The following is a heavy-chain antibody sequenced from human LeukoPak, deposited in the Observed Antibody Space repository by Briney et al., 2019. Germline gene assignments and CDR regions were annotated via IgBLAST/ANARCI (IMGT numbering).Heavy chain of an antibody. CDR2: ISADNGNT. CDR1: GYTFTSYG. V-gene: IGHV1-18*01. Sequence: GASVKVSCKASGYTFTSYGINWVRQAPGQGLEWMGWISADNGNTNYAQKLQGRVTMTTDTSTSTAYMELRSLRSDDTAVYYCARERVGATGGGFDYWGQGTLVTVSS. J-gene: IGHJ4*02. CDR3: ARERVGATGGGFDY. D-gene: IGHD1-26*01.